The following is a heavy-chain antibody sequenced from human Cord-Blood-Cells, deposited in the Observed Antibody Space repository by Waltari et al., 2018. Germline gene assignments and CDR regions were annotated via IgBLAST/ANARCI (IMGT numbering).Heavy chain of an antibody. D-gene: IGHD2-2*01. CDR3: ARHFGRNIVVVPAAIDY. V-gene: IGHV4-39*01. CDR1: GGSISSSSYY. J-gene: IGHJ4*02. CDR2: IYYSGST. Sequence: QLQLQESGPGLVKPSETLSLTCTVSGGSISSSSYYWGWIRQPPGKGLEWIGSIYYSGSTYYNPSLKSRVTISVDTSKNHFSLELSSVTAADTAVYYCARHFGRNIVVVPAAIDYWGQGTLVTVSS.